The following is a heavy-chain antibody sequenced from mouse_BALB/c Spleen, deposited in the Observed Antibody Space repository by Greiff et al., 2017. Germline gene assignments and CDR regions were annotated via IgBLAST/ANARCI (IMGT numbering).Heavy chain of an antibody. Sequence: EVKLVESGGGLVKPGGSLKLSCAASGFTFSSYAMSWVRQTPEKRLEWVASISSGGSTYYPDSVKGRFTISRDNPKNTLFLQMTSLRSEDTAMYYCARSGGSFFDYWGQGTTLTVSS. CDR1: GFTFSSYA. CDR3: ARSGGSFFDY. J-gene: IGHJ2*01. V-gene: IGHV5-6-5*01. CDR2: ISSGGST.